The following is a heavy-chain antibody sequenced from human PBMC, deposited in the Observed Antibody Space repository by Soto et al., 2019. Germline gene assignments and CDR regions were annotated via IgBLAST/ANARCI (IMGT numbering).Heavy chain of an antibody. CDR1: GFTFSNAW. V-gene: IGHV3-15*01. D-gene: IGHD3-10*01. Sequence: GGSLRLSCAASGFTFSNAWMSWVRQAPGKGLEWVGRIKSKTDGGTTDYAAPVKGRFTISRDDSKNTLYLQMNSLKTEDTAVYYFTPARLLWFGELLFQTYGMDVQGQGTTVTVSS. J-gene: IGHJ6*01. CDR2: IKSKTDGGTT. CDR3: TPARLLWFGELLFQTYGMDV.